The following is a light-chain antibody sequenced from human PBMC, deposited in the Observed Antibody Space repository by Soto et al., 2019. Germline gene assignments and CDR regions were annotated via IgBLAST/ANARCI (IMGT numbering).Light chain of an antibody. CDR1: QSVTNNY. Sequence: EIVLTQSPATLSLSPGGRATLSCGASQSVTNNYLAWYQQKPGLAPRLLIYDASYRANGIPDRFSGSGSGTDFTLTISRLEPEDFVVYYCQQYGSSSWTFGQGTKVDIK. CDR2: DAS. CDR3: QQYGSSSWT. V-gene: IGKV3D-20*01. J-gene: IGKJ1*01.